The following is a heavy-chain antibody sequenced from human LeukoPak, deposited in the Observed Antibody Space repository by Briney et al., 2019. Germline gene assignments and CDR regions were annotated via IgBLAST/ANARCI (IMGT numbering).Heavy chain of an antibody. V-gene: IGHV3-23*01. CDR3: AKSGAAVFYWYFDL. Sequence: GTLRLSSAASGFTFSSYGMSWVRQAPGKGLEWVSAISGSGGSIGYADSVKGRFTISRDNAKNSLYLQMNSLRAEDMALYYCAKSGAAVFYWYFDLWGRGTLVTVSS. CDR2: ISGSGGSI. J-gene: IGHJ2*01. D-gene: IGHD6-13*01. CDR1: GFTFSSYG.